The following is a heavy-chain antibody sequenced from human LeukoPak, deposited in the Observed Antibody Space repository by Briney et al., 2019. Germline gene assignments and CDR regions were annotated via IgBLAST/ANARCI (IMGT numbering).Heavy chain of an antibody. V-gene: IGHV3-23*01. D-gene: IGHD3-22*01. J-gene: IGHJ4*02. CDR1: GFTFSSYS. CDR3: AKDQDTYYYDSSGYYYFDY. Sequence: GGSLRLSCAASGFTFSSYSMNWARQAPGKGLEWVSAISGSGGSTYYADSVKGRFTISRDNSKNTLYLQMNSLRAEDTAVYYCAKDQDTYYYDSSGYYYFDYCGQGTLVTVSS. CDR2: ISGSGGST.